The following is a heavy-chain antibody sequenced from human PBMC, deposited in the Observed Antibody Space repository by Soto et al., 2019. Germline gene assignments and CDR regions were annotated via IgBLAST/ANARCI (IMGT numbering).Heavy chain of an antibody. CDR1: GGSISSGGYS. Sequence: PSETLSLTCAVSGGSISSGGYSWGWIRQPPGKGLEWIGYIYHSVSTYYNPSLKSRVTISVDRSKNQFSLKASDTAMYYCARPSELSQGTLGYWGQGTLVTVS. D-gene: IGHD1-7*01. V-gene: IGHV4-30-2*01. J-gene: IGHJ4*02. CDR2: IYHSVST. CDR3: ARPSELSQGTLGY.